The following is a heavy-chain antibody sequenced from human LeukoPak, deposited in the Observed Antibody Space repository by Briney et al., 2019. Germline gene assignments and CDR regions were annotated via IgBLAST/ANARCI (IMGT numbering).Heavy chain of an antibody. J-gene: IGHJ4*02. Sequence: PGGSLRLSCAASGFTVTSNYMSWVRQAPGKGLEWVSVICSGGVTYYADSVKGRFTISRDNRKNTLFLQMNSLRAEDTAVYYCAREFSGSDGFFDCWGQGTLVTVSS. CDR2: ICSGGVT. V-gene: IGHV3-66*02. CDR3: AREFSGSDGFFDC. D-gene: IGHD6-19*01. CDR1: GFTVTSNY.